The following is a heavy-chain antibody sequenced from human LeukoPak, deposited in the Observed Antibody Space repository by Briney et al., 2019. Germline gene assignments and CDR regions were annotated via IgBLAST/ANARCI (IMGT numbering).Heavy chain of an antibody. D-gene: IGHD6-19*01. Sequence: PGGSLRLSCAASGFTFSSYWMTWVRQAPGKGLEWVANIKQDGRERDYVDSVKGRFTISRDNAKNSLYLQMNTLRDEDTAVYYCATGAGCGYWGQGTLVTVPS. CDR1: GFTFSSYW. CDR3: ATGAGCGY. J-gene: IGHJ4*02. CDR2: IKQDGRER. V-gene: IGHV3-7*03.